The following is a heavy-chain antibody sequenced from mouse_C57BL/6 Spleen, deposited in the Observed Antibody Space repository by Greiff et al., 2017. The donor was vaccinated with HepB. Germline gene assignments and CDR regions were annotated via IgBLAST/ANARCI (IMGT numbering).Heavy chain of an antibody. CDR1: GYTFTEYT. J-gene: IGHJ4*01. D-gene: IGHD1-1*01. CDR2: FYPGSGSI. Sequence: VKLKESGAELVKPGASVKLSCKASGYTFTEYTIHWVKQRSGQGLEWIGWFYPGSGSIKYNEKFKDKATLTADKSSSTVYMELSRLTSEDSAVYFCARHEVLLRGSPYYYAMDYWGQGTSVTVSS. CDR3: ARHEVLLRGSPYYYAMDY. V-gene: IGHV1-62-2*01.